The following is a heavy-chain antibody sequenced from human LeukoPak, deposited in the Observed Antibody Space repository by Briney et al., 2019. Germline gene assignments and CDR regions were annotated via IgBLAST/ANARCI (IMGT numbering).Heavy chain of an antibody. J-gene: IGHJ4*02. CDR2: ISGSGGST. CDR1: GFTFSSYG. D-gene: IGHD3-22*01. V-gene: IGHV3-23*01. CDR3: AKSYDSSGYVGYYFDY. Sequence: PGGSLRLSCAASGFTFSSYGMSWVRQAPGKGLEWVSAISGSGGSTYYADSVKGRFTISRDNSKNTLYLQMNSLRAEDTAVYYCAKSYDSSGYVGYYFDYWGQGTLVTVSS.